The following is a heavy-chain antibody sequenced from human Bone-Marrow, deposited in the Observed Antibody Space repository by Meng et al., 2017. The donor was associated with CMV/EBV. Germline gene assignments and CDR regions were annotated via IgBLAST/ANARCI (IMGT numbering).Heavy chain of an antibody. CDR3: TPRISSGSYFDY. D-gene: IGHD1-26*01. V-gene: IGHV3-15*01. CDR1: GFTFSNAW. Sequence: GGSLRLSFAASGFTFSNAWMSWVRQAPGKGLEWVGRIKSKTDGGTTDYAAPVKGRFTISRDDSKNTLYLQMNSLKTEDTAVYYCTPRISSGSYFDYWGQGTLVPVSS. CDR2: IKSKTDGGTT. J-gene: IGHJ4*02.